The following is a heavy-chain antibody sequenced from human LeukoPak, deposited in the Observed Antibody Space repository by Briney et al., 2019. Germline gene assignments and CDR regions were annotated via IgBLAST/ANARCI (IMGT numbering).Heavy chain of an antibody. V-gene: IGHV3-7*03. J-gene: IGHJ3*02. CDR1: GFTFSSYW. CDR2: IKQDGSEK. CDR3: ARAPLSGCYFLGSPRFDFFVI. D-gene: IGHD3-10*01. Sequence: GGSLRLSCAASGFTFSSYWMSWVRQAPGKGLEWVANIKQDGSEKYYVDSVKGRFTISRDNAKNSLYLQMNSLRAEDTAVYYWARAPLSGCYFLGSPRFDFFVIWGQGTMVTVSS.